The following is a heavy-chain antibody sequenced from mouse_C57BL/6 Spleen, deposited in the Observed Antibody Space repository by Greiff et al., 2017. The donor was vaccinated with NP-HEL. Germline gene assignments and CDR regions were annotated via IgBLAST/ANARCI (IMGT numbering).Heavy chain of an antibody. D-gene: IGHD2-1*01. J-gene: IGHJ4*01. Sequence: EVMLVESGPELVKPGASVKIPCKASGYTFTDYNMDWVKQSHGKSLEWIGDINPNNGGTIYNQKFKGKATLTVDKSSSTAYMELRSLTSEDTAVYYCAIYYGNYDAMDYWGQGTLVTVSS. CDR3: AIYYGNYDAMDY. V-gene: IGHV1-18*01. CDR1: GYTFTDYN. CDR2: INPNNGGT.